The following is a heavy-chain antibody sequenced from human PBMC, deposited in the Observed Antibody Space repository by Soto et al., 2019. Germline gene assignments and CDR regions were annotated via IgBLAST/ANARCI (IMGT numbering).Heavy chain of an antibody. V-gene: IGHV1-69*13. J-gene: IGHJ1*01. CDR3: ATNTGDYYDSSGYYSPEYFQH. CDR1: GGTFSSYS. CDR2: IIPIFGTA. D-gene: IGHD3-22*01. Sequence: SVKVSCKASGGTFSSYSISWVRQAPGQGLEWMGGIIPIFGTANYAQKFQGRVTITADESTSTAYMELSSLRSEDTAVYYCATNTGDYYDSSGYYSPEYFQHWGQGTLVTVSS.